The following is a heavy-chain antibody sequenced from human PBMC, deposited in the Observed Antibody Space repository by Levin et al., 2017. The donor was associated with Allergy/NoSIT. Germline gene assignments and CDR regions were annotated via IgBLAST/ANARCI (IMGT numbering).Heavy chain of an antibody. D-gene: IGHD3-3*02. V-gene: IGHV4-39*07. CDR3: ARDRRHFRSPPYYSDY. CDR2: IYYSGST. CDR1: GGSISSSSYY. J-gene: IGHJ4*02. Sequence: PSETLSLTCTVSGGSISSSSYYWGWIRQPPGTGLEWIGSIYYSGSTYYNPSLKSRVTISVDTSKNQFSLKLSSVTAADTAVYYCARDRRHFRSPPYYSDYWGQGTLVTVSS.